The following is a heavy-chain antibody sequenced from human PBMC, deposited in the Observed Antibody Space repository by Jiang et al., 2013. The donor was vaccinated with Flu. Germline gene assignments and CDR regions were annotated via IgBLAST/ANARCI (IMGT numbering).Heavy chain of an antibody. V-gene: IGHV4-39*01. J-gene: IGHJ1*01. Sequence: KPSETLSLTCTVSGGSISSTGYYWGWIRQSPVKGLEWIGSLFYSGSTYYNPSLKSRVTISADTSKNQFSLRLSSVTAADTAVYYCGTSNFGIEYFQHWGQGTLVTVSS. CDR2: LFYSGST. CDR3: GTSNFGIEYFQH. CDR1: GGSISSTGYY. D-gene: IGHD4-11*01.